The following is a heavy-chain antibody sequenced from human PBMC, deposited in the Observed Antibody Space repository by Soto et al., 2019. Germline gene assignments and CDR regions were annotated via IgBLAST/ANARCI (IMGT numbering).Heavy chain of an antibody. CDR2: IYYSGST. D-gene: IGHD3-3*01. CDR3: ARRDDFWSGFCG. Sequence: SETLSLTCTVSGGSISSYYWSWIRQPPGKGLEWIGYIYYSGSTNYNPSLKSRVTISVDTSKNQFSLKLSSVTAADTAVYYCARRDDFWSGFCGWGQGTLVTVSS. CDR1: GGSISSYY. J-gene: IGHJ4*02. V-gene: IGHV4-59*01.